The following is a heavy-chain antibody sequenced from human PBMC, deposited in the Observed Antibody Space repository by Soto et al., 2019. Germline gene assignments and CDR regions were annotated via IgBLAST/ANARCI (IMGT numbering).Heavy chain of an antibody. J-gene: IGHJ5*02. Sequence: GGSLRLSCAASGFTFSNYYMTWVRQAPGKGPEWLTNLTPDGNTESYIPSVTGHFTISRDNTKNSLYLQMDALRVEDSAVYYCAVSRLPGVYVSWGLGT. CDR1: GFTFSNYY. V-gene: IGHV3-7*01. CDR2: LTPDGNTE. D-gene: IGHD2-2*01. CDR3: AVSRLPGVYVS.